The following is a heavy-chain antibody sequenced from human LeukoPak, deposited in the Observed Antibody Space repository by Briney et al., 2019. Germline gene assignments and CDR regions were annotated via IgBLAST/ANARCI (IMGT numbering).Heavy chain of an antibody. J-gene: IGHJ4*02. CDR3: ARINTRYDTLPDY. CDR1: GYSISSGYYW. Sequence: TLSLTCTVSGYSISSGYYWGWIRQPPGKALEWLARIDWDDDKYYSTSLKTRLTISKDTPKNQVVLTMTNMDPVDTATYYCARINTRYDTLPDYWGQGTLVTVSS. D-gene: IGHD3-9*01. CDR2: IDWDDDK. V-gene: IGHV2-70*11.